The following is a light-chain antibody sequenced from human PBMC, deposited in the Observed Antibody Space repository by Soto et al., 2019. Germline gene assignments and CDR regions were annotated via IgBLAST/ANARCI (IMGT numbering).Light chain of an antibody. Sequence: DIQMTQSPSSVSASVGDRVTITCRASQGFSTWLAWYLRKTGRAPELLIYSASSLHSGVPSRFSGSGSGTDFTLTISGLQHEDFATYYCQPANSFPRTFGGGTEVEIK. CDR3: QPANSFPRT. J-gene: IGKJ4*01. V-gene: IGKV1-12*01. CDR1: QGFSTW. CDR2: SAS.